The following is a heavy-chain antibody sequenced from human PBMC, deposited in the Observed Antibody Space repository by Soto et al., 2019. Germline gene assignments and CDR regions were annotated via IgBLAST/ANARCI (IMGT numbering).Heavy chain of an antibody. V-gene: IGHV3-21*01. CDR3: ARDTPPDYGDYDYYYGMDV. CDR2: ISSSSSYI. CDR1: GFTFSSYS. J-gene: IGHJ6*02. Sequence: EVQLVESGGGLVKPGGSLRLSCAASGFTFSSYSMNWVRQAPGKGLEWVSSISSSSSYIYYADSVKGRFTISRDNAKNSLDLQMNSLRAEDTAVYYCARDTPPDYGDYDYYYGMDVWGQGTTVTVSS. D-gene: IGHD4-17*01.